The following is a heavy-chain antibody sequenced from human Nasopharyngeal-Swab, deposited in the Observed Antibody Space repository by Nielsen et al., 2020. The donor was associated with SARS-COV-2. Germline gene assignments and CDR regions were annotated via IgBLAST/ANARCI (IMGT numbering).Heavy chain of an antibody. D-gene: IGHD6-13*01. CDR2: ISYDGSNK. J-gene: IGHJ4*02. CDR3: ARVDSSSWYGVDY. V-gene: IGHV3-30-3*01. Sequence: GESLKISCAASGFTFSSYAMHWVRQAPGKGLEWVAVISYDGSNKYYADSVKGRFTISRDNSKNTLYLQMNSLRAEDTAVYYCARVDSSSWYGVDYWGREPWSPSPQ. CDR1: GFTFSSYA.